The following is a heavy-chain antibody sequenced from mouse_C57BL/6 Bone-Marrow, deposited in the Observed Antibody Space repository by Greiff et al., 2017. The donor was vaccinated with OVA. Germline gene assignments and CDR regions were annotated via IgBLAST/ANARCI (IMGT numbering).Heavy chain of an antibody. CDR2: ISYDGSN. J-gene: IGHJ3*01. CDR3: ARDGNGNYPWFAY. Sequence: EVHLVESGPGLVKPSQSLSLTCSVTGYSITSGYYWNWIRQFPGNKLEWMGYISYDGSNNYNPSLKNRISITRDTSKNQFFLKLNSVTTEDTATYYCARDGNGNYPWFAYWGQGTLVTVSA. CDR1: GYSITSGYY. V-gene: IGHV3-6*01. D-gene: IGHD2-1*01.